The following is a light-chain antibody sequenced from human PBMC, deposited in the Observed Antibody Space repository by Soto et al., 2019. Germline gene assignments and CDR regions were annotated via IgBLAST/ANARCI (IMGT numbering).Light chain of an antibody. J-gene: IGKJ2*01. CDR1: QSVSGNY. V-gene: IGKV3-20*01. Sequence: EIVLTQSPGTLSLSPAERATLSCRASQSVSGNYLAWYQQKPGQSPRLLIYGSSDRATGIPDRFSGSGSGTDFTLTITSGEPEDFAVYYCQQYGSSPPYTFGQGTKLEIK. CDR3: QQYGSSPPYT. CDR2: GSS.